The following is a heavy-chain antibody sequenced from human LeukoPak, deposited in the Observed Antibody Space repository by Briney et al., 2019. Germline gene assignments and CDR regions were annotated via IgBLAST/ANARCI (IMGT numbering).Heavy chain of an antibody. J-gene: IGHJ3*02. CDR1: GFTFSSYD. CDR3: ARDSYCSSTSCYGAFDI. D-gene: IGHD2-2*01. Sequence: PTGGSLRLSCAASGFTFSSYDMHWVRQATGKGLEWVSAIGTAGDTYYPGSVKGRFTISRENAKNSLYLQMNSLRAEDTAVYYCARDSYCSSTSCYGAFDIWGQGTMVTVSS. V-gene: IGHV3-13*01. CDR2: IGTAGDT.